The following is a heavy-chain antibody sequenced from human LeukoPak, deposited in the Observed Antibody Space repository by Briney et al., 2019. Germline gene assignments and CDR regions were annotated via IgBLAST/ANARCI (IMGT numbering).Heavy chain of an antibody. J-gene: IGHJ4*02. CDR1: GFTFSSYE. D-gene: IGHD2/OR15-2a*01. Sequence: GGSLRLSCAASGFTFSSYEMNWVRQAPGKGLEWVSYICSSGSTIYYADSVKGRFTISRDNAKNSLYLQMNSLRAEDTAVYYCARDFYGWDYWGQGTLVTVSS. CDR2: ICSSGSTI. CDR3: ARDFYGWDY. V-gene: IGHV3-48*03.